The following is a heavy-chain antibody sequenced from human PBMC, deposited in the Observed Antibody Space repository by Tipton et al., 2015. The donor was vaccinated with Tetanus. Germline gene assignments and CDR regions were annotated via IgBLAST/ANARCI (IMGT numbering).Heavy chain of an antibody. CDR1: GYIFTGYY. J-gene: IGHJ4*02. V-gene: IGHV1-2*02. Sequence: SGPEVKMPGASVKVSCKASGYIFTGYYIHWVRQAPGQGLEWMGWINPDSGDTDYAQNFQGRVTMTRDTSTSTAYMELDRLRSDDTALYFCARDHYYESNGYNFWGQGTLITVSS. D-gene: IGHD3-22*01. CDR3: ARDHYYESNGYNF. CDR2: INPDSGDT.